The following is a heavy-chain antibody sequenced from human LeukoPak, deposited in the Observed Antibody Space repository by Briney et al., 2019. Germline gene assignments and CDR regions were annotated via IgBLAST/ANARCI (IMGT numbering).Heavy chain of an antibody. CDR1: GFTFSDYS. D-gene: IGHD2-2*01. V-gene: IGHV3-21*01. CDR3: ARDASTRCYLCEVDY. J-gene: IGHJ4*02. Sequence: GGSLRLSCAASGFTFSDYSMNWVRQAPGKGLEWVSSISASNNYIYYADSVKGRFTISRDNAKNSLYLQMSSLRAEDTAVYYCARDASTRCYLCEVDYWGQGTLVTVSS. CDR2: ISASNNYI.